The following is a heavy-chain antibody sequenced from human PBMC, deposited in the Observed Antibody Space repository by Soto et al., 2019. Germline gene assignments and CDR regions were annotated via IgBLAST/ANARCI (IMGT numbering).Heavy chain of an antibody. Sequence: GESLKISCEGSGFSFSKYKIGWVRQMPGKGLEWMGIINPGDSDTRYSPSFQGQVTISADKSISTAYLQWSGLKASDTATYYCARLWSQTPSYGMDVWGQGTTVTVSS. CDR3: ARLWSQTPSYGMDV. D-gene: IGHD3-10*01. V-gene: IGHV5-51*01. CDR1: GFSFSKYK. CDR2: INPGDSDT. J-gene: IGHJ6*02.